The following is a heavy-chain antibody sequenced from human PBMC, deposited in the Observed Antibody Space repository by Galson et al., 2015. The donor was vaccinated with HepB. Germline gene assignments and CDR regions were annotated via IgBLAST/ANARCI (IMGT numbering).Heavy chain of an antibody. Sequence: SLRLSCAASGFTFDDYAKHWVRQAPGKGLEWVSGISWNSGSIGYADSVKGRFTTSRDNAKSSLYLQMNSLRAEDTALYYCAKGIRWELSHLMDVWGQGTTVTVSS. CDR2: ISWNSGSI. V-gene: IGHV3-9*01. CDR3: AKGIRWELSHLMDV. D-gene: IGHD1-26*01. CDR1: GFTFDDYA. J-gene: IGHJ6*02.